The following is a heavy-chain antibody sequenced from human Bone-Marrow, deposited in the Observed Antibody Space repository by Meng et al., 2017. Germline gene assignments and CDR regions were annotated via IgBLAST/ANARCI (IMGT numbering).Heavy chain of an antibody. CDR1: GFTFSSYE. D-gene: IGHD5/OR15-5a*01. CDR3: AKVNSVSYGGGAFDI. V-gene: IGHV3-23*01. Sequence: LSLTCAASGFTFSSYEMNWVRQAPGKGLEWVSAIRGSGSDTYYEDSVEGRFTISRDNSKDTLYLQMNSLTAEDTAVYYCAKVNSVSYGGGAFDIWGQGTVVTVSS. J-gene: IGHJ3*02. CDR2: IRGSGSDT.